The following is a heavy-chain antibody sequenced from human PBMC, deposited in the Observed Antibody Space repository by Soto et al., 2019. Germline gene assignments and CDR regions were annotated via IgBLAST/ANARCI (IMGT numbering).Heavy chain of an antibody. CDR3: STQEVGGRYVYTLDY. J-gene: IGHJ4*02. CDR2: IYYSGST. V-gene: IGHV4-39*01. CDR1: EDSISRCSSY. D-gene: IGHD1-26*01. Sequence: CSVGEDSISRCSSYWDRNNPPPGKGLEWIGSIYYSGSTYYNPALKSRVTISVDTSKNQFSLKLSSVTAADTAVYYCSTQEVGGRYVYTLDYGGQRTLVTVPS.